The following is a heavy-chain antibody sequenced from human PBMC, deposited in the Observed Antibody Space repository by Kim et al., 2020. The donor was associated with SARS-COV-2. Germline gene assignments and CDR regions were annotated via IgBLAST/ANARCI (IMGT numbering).Heavy chain of an antibody. CDR2: ISGSGGST. J-gene: IGHJ6*02. Sequence: GGSLRLSCAASGFTFSSYAMSWVRQAPGKGLEWVSAISGSGGSTYYADSVKGRFTISRDNSKNTLYLQMNSLRAEDTAVYYCAKDQKRGYSGYYYYYGMDVWGQGTTVTVSS. V-gene: IGHV3-23*01. D-gene: IGHD5-12*01. CDR1: GFTFSSYA. CDR3: AKDQKRGYSGYYYYYGMDV.